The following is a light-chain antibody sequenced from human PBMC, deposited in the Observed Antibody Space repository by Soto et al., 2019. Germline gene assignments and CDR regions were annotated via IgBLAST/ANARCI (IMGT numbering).Light chain of an antibody. V-gene: IGKV1-39*01. CDR3: QQSYSTPHT. Sequence: DIQMTQSPSSLSASVGDRVTITCRASQNISTYLHWYQQRPGKAPKLLIYTASSLHSGDPSRFSGIGSGTDFTLTISSLQPEDFATYYCQQSYSTPHTFGGGTKVEIK. CDR2: TAS. J-gene: IGKJ4*01. CDR1: QNISTY.